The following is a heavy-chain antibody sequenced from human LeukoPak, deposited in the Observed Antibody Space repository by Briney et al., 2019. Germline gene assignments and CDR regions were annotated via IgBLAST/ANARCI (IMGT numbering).Heavy chain of an antibody. CDR3: ARAFGVNWFDP. D-gene: IGHD3-3*01. Sequence: SETLSLTCTVSGGSISSGSYYWSWIRQPAGKGLEWIGRIYTSGSTNYNPSLKSRVTISVGTSKNQFSLKLSSVTAADTAVYYCARAFGVNWFDPWGQGTLVTVSS. CDR2: IYTSGST. V-gene: IGHV4-61*02. CDR1: GGSISSGSYY. J-gene: IGHJ5*02.